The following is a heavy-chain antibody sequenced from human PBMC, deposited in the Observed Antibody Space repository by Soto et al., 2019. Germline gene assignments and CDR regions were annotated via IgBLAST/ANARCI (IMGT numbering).Heavy chain of an antibody. D-gene: IGHD3-10*01. J-gene: IGHJ4*02. Sequence: PGGSLRLSCASSVFTFISYAMSWVRQAPGKGLEWVSAISGSGGSTYYADSVKGRFTISRDNSKNTLYLQMNSLRAEDTAVYYCAKVKSSSGSQAGLFDYWGQGTQVTVSS. CDR3: AKVKSSSGSQAGLFDY. CDR1: VFTFISYA. CDR2: ISGSGGST. V-gene: IGHV3-23*01.